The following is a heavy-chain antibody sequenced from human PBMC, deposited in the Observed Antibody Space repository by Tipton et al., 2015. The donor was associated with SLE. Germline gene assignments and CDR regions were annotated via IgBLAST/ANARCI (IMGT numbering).Heavy chain of an antibody. Sequence: TLSLTCIVSGDSISGSTYYWGWIRQPPGKGLEWIGSISYGGRNYYNPSLKSRVTISEDTPKNQFSLDTSVTTAYLQINSLQAEDTAVYYCTRSMGYYGDYRDAFDIWGQGTMLTVSS. J-gene: IGHJ3*02. CDR3: QAEDTAVYYCTRSMGYYGDYRDAFDI. D-gene: IGHD4-17*01. CDR1: GDSISGSTYY. CDR2: ISYGGRN. V-gene: IGHV4-39*07.